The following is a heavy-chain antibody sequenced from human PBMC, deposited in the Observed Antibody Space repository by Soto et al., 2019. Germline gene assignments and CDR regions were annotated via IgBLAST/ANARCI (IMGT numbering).Heavy chain of an antibody. CDR3: ARGWSCSGGSCWYWFDP. J-gene: IGHJ5*02. Sequence: QVQLQESGPGLVKPSETLSLTCTVSGGSISSYYWSWIRQPPGKVLEWIGYIYYSGSTNYNPSLKSRVTISVDTSKNQFSMKLSSVTAADTAVYYCARGWSCSGGSCWYWFDPWCQGTLVTVSS. V-gene: IGHV4-59*01. CDR1: GGSISSYY. CDR2: IYYSGST. D-gene: IGHD2-15*01.